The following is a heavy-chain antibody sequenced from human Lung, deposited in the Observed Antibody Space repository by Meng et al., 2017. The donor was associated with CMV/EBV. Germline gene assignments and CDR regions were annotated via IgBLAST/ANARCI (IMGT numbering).Heavy chain of an antibody. V-gene: IGHV3-49*03. CDR1: GFTFGDYA. CDR3: TRSSGDWTVPYFDL. Sequence: SLNFSCTASGFTFGDYAMSWFRQAPGKGLEWVGFIRSKAYGGTTEYAACVKGRFTISRDDSNSIDYLLMNSLKTEATAVYYCTRSSGDWTVPYFDLWGRGTLVTVSS. CDR2: IRSKAYGGTT. J-gene: IGHJ2*01. D-gene: IGHD3/OR15-3a*01.